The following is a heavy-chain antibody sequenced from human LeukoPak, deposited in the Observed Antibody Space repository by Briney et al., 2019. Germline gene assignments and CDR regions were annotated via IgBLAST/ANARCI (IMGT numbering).Heavy chain of an antibody. CDR2: INTNSGGT. D-gene: IGHD3-3*01. J-gene: IGHJ4*02. V-gene: IGHV1-2*02. CDR1: GYTFSGYY. CDR3: ASSRFLEWLYLLDY. Sequence: ASVKVSCKASGYTFSGYYIHWVRQAPVQGLEWMGWINTNSGGTKYAQRFQGRVTMTRDTSISTAYMEVSRLRSDDTAVYFCASSRFLEWLYLLDYWGQGTLVTVSS.